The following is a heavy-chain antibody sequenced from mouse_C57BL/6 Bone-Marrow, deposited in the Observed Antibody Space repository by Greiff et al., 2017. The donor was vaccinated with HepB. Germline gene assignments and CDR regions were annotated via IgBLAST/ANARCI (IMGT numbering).Heavy chain of an antibody. J-gene: IGHJ1*03. D-gene: IGHD1-1*01. V-gene: IGHV5-16*01. CDR3: ARDPNYYGSSYRWYFDV. CDR1: GFTFSDYY. CDR2: INYDGSST. Sequence: EVKLMESEGGLVQPGSSMKLSCTASGFTFSDYYMAWVRQVPEKGLEWVANINYDGSSTYYLDSLKSRFIISRDNAKNILYLQMSSLKSEDTATYYCARDPNYYGSSYRWYFDVWGTGTTVTVSS.